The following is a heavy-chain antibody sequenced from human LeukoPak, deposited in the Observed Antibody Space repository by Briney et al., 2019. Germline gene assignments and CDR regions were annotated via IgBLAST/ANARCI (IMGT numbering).Heavy chain of an antibody. V-gene: IGHV4-59*01. D-gene: IGHD6-13*01. CDR1: GGSISSYY. CDR2: IYYSGST. CDR3: ARDVQQLDYYYYGMDV. J-gene: IGHJ6*02. Sequence: SETLSLTCTVSGGSISSYYWSWIRQPPGKGLEWIGYIYYSGSTNYNPSLKSRVTISVDTSKNQFSLKLSSVTAADTAVYYCARDVQQLDYYYYGMDVWGQGTTVTVSS.